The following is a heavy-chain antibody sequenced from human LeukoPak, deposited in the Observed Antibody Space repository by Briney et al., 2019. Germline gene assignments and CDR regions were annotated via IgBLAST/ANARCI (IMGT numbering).Heavy chain of an antibody. CDR1: GFTFSSYW. CDR3: AKPDIVLMPYGPRE. CDR2: INSDGRST. Sequence: PGGSLRLSCAASGFTFSSYWIHWVRQAPGKGLVWVSRINSDGRSTSYADSVKGRFTISRDNSKNTLYLQMNSLRAEDTAVYYCAKPDIVLMPYGPREWGQGTLVTVSS. D-gene: IGHD2-8*01. V-gene: IGHV3-74*01. J-gene: IGHJ4*02.